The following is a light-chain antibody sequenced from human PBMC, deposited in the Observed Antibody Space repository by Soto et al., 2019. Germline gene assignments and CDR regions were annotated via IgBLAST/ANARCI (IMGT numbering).Light chain of an antibody. CDR2: EVS. CDR3: SSYTGSNTGV. Sequence: QSALTQPASVSGSPGQSITISCTGTSSDVGDYNYVSWYQQHPGKAPNLLIYEVSNRPSGGSNRFSGSKSGNTAALTSSGLQAEDEADYYCSSYTGSNTGVFGGGTKLTVL. CDR1: SSDVGDYNY. V-gene: IGLV2-14*01. J-gene: IGLJ3*02.